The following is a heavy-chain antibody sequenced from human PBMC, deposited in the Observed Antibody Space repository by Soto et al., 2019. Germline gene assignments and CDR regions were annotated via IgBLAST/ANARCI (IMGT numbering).Heavy chain of an antibody. J-gene: IGHJ4*02. D-gene: IGHD4-17*01. CDR3: ASLTTVTLWLVL. CDR2: INAGNGNT. CDR1: GYTFTSYS. Sequence: ASVKVSCKGSGYTFTSYSMHWVRQAPGQRLEWMGWINAGNGNTKYSQKFQGRVTITRDTSASTAYMELSSLRSEDTAVYYCASLTTVTLWLVLWGQGTLVTVSS. V-gene: IGHV1-3*01.